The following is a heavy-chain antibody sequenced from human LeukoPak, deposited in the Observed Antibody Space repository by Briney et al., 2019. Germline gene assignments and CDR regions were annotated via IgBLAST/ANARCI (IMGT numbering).Heavy chain of an antibody. CDR1: GGSFSGYY. Sequence: PSETLSLTCAVYGGSFSGYYWSWIQQPPGKGLEWIGYIYYSGSTNYNPSLKSRVTISVDTSKNQFSLKLSSVTAADTAVYYCARDSRWFGELHNNWFDPWGQGTLVTVSS. CDR2: IYYSGST. CDR3: ARDSRWFGELHNNWFDP. D-gene: IGHD3-10*01. J-gene: IGHJ5*02. V-gene: IGHV4-59*01.